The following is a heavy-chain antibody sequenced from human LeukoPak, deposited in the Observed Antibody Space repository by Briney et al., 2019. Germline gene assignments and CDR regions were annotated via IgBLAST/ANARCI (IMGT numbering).Heavy chain of an antibody. CDR3: AADNDNGLGGPDVRGMDV. V-gene: IGHV1-46*01. CDR1: GYTFTHYY. J-gene: IGHJ6*02. D-gene: IGHD2-15*01. Sequence: ASVKVSCKASGYTFTHYYMHWVRQAPGQGLEWLGVINPSGGNTTFAQKFQGRVTMTRDTSTNTVYMELSSLRSEDTAVYYCAADNDNGLGGPDVRGMDVWGQGTTVTVSS. CDR2: INPSGGNT.